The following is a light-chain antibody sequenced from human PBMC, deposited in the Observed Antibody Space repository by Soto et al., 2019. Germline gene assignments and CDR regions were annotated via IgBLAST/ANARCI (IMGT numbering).Light chain of an antibody. CDR3: MQSTRLPPST. J-gene: IGKJ2*01. CDR1: QSLVYSDGNTY. Sequence: VVLTQSPLSLPVSLGQPAYISCRSNQSLVYSDGNTYLSWFQQRPGQSPRRLLYQVSNRDSGVPDRFSGSGSGTEFSLKISRVEAEDVGLDYRMQSTRLPPSTFGQGTRLEIK. CDR2: QVS. V-gene: IGKV2-30*01.